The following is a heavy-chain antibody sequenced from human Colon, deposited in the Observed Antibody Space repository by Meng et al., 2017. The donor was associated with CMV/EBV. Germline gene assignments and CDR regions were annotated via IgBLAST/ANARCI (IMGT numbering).Heavy chain of an antibody. V-gene: IGHV3-21*01. J-gene: IGHJ4*02. Sequence: GESLKISCAASGFNFSSYSINWVRQAPGKGLEWVSSVSSGSTFKFHADSVEGRFTISRDNAKNSLYLQMNSLRAEDTAVYYCARDSPHIGAVPAFDFWGQGTLVTSPQ. CDR3: ARDSPHIGAVPAFDF. CDR1: GFNFSSYS. CDR2: VSSGSTFK. D-gene: IGHD2-2*01.